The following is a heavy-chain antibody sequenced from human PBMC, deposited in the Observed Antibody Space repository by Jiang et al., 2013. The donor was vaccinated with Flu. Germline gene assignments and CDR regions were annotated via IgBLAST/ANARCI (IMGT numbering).Heavy chain of an antibody. CDR2: INHSGST. D-gene: IGHD1-1*01. V-gene: IGHV4-34*01. J-gene: IGHJ4*02. CDR1: GGSFSGYY. CDR3: ARPQPSDY. Sequence: LLKPSETLSLTCAVYGGSFSGYYWSWIRQPPGKGLEWIGEINHSGSTNYNPSLKSRVTISVDTSKNQFSLKLSSVTAADTAVYYCARPQPSDYWGQGTLVTVSS.